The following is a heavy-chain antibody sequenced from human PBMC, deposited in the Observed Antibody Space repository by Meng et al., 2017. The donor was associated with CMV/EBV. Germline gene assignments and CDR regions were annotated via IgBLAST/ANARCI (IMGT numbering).Heavy chain of an antibody. CDR3: ARAGRHISSWYSDYFDF. CDR2: INPKSDGT. J-gene: IGHJ4*02. V-gene: IGHV1-2*02. CDR1: YNFTDYY. D-gene: IGHD6-13*01. Sequence: YNFTDYYIHWVRQAPRQGLEGMGWINPKSDGTSYAQKFQGRVTMTGDTSISTAYMELGSLRSDDTAVYYCARAGRHISSWYSDYFDFWGQGPLVTVSS.